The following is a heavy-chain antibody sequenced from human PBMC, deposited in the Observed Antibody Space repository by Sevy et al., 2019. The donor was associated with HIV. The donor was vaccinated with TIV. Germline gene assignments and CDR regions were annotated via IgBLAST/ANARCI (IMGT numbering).Heavy chain of an antibody. J-gene: IGHJ4*02. CDR2: ISSSGVYE. V-gene: IGHV3-21*01. D-gene: IGHD1-26*01. CDR3: ARVPDSGGRGRADY. CDR1: GFSFNTYT. Sequence: GGSLRLSCAASGFSFNTYTFYWVRQAPGEGLEWISSISSSGVYEYYADSMRGRFTISRDNAKNSLSLQMNGRRVEDTGVYYCARVPDSGGRGRADYWGQGTRVTVSS.